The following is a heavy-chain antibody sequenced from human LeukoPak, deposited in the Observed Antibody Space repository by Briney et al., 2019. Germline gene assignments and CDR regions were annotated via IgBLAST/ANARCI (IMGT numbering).Heavy chain of an antibody. CDR3: ARLRQWGDYYFDY. CDR1: GYIFTTYW. J-gene: IGHJ4*02. V-gene: IGHV5-51*01. Sequence: GESLKISCKASGYIFTTYWIGWVRQMPGKGLEWMGIIYPGDSDTRYSPSFQGQVTISADKSISTAYLQWSSLKASDTAMYYCARLRQWGDYYFDYWGQGTLVTVSS. CDR2: IYPGDSDT. D-gene: IGHD6-19*01.